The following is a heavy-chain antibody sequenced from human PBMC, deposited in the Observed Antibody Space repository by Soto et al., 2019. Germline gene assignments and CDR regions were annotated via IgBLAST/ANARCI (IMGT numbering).Heavy chain of an antibody. J-gene: IGHJ6*03. D-gene: IGHD5-12*01. CDR2: ISSSGSTI. Sequence: GGSLRLSCAASGFTFSDYYMSWIRQAPGKGLEWVSYISSSGSTIYYADSVKGRFTISRDNAKNSLYLQMNSLRAEDTAVYYCARKGIVATNYYYYYYYMDIWGKGTTVTVSS. V-gene: IGHV3-11*04. CDR3: ARKGIVATNYYYYYYYMDI. CDR1: GFTFSDYY.